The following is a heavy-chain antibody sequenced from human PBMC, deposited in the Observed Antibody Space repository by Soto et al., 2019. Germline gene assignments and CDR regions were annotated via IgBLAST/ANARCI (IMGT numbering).Heavy chain of an antibody. CDR2: IYSSGST. CDR3: ARLEEVRFLEWLFSGFDP. CDR1: GGSISSYY. J-gene: IGHJ5*02. V-gene: IGHV4-59*08. D-gene: IGHD3-3*01. Sequence: SDTLSLTCTVSGGSISSYYWSWIRQPPGKGLEWIGYIYSSGSTNYNPSLKSRVTISVDTSKNQFSLKLSSVTAADTAVYYCARLEEVRFLEWLFSGFDPWGQGTLVTVSS.